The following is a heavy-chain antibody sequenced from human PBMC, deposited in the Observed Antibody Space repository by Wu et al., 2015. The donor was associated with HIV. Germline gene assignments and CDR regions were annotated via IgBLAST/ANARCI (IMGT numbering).Heavy chain of an antibody. J-gene: IGHJ3*01. D-gene: IGHD2-21*01. CDR1: GYTLTDYF. Sequence: QVLLVQSGSEMKKPGASVKVSCKASGYTLTDYFIHWVRQAPGQRLEWMGWVNTNTGGTKYAQKFQGRVTMTRDTSISTAYMELTSLRSDDTAIYYCARDELFRVDDSLDLWGQGTVVTVSS. CDR2: VNTNTGGT. CDR3: ARDELFRVDDSLDL. V-gene: IGHV1-2*02.